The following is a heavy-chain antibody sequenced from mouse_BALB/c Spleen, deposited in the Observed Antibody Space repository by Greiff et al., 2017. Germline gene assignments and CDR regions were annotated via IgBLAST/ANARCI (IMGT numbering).Heavy chain of an antibody. CDR3: ARRGYGNCLMDY. CDR2: IYPGNVNT. V-gene: IGHV1S56*01. Sequence: QVHVKQSGPELVKPGASVRISCKASGYTFTSYYIHWVKQRPGQGLEWIGWIYPGNVNTKYNEKFKGKATLTADKSSSTAYMQLSSLTSEDSAVYFCARRGYGNCLMDYWGQGTSVTVSS. D-gene: IGHD2-10*02. J-gene: IGHJ4*01. CDR1: GYTFTSYY.